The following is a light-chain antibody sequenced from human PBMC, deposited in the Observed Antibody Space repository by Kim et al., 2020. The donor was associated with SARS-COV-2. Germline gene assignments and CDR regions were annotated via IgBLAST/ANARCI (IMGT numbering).Light chain of an antibody. Sequence: GITVTISCTRRRGSIASNYVQWYQQRPGSSPTTVIYEDNQRPSGVPDRFSGSIDSSSNSASLTISGLKTEDEADYYCQSYDSSNWVFGGGTQLTVL. J-gene: IGLJ3*02. V-gene: IGLV6-57*01. CDR2: EDN. CDR1: RGSIASNY. CDR3: QSYDSSNWV.